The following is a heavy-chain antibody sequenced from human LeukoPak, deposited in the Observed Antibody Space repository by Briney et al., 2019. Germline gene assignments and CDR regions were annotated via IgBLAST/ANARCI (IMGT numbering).Heavy chain of an antibody. J-gene: IGHJ6*02. CDR1: GGSFSGYY. V-gene: IGHV4-59*10. CDR3: ARSADIVVVPAASQGMDV. Sequence: SETLSLTCAVYGGSFSGYYWSWIRQPAGKGLEWIGRIYTSGSTNYNPSLKSRVTMSVDTSKNQFSLKLSSVTAANTAVYYCARSADIVVVPAASQGMDVWGQGTTVTVSS. D-gene: IGHD2-2*01. CDR2: IYTSGST.